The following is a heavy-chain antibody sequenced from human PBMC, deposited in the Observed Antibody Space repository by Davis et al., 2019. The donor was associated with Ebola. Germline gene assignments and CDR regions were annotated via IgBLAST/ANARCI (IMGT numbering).Heavy chain of an antibody. CDR1: GGSISSGDYY. Sequence: MPSETLSLTCTVSGGSISSGDYYWSWIRQPPGKGLEWIGYIYYSGSTYYNPSLKSRVTISVDTSKNQFSLKLSSVTAADTAVYYCARAEGRGSGYYYYGMDVWGKGTTVTVSS. J-gene: IGHJ6*04. CDR2: IYYSGST. D-gene: IGHD3-10*01. CDR3: ARAEGRGSGYYYYGMDV. V-gene: IGHV4-30-4*01.